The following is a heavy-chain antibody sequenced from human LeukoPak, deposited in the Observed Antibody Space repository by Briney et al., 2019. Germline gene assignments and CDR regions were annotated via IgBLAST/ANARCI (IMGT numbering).Heavy chain of an antibody. D-gene: IGHD3-10*01. CDR3: ATDPGLTMIRGVIVH. CDR2: IKSKGDGETT. Sequence: GVSHRLSCAASGFNFNNAWMTWVRQAPGKGLEWVGRIKSKGDGETTDYGAPVKGRFTMSRDDSKATVYLQMNLLQAEDTAMYYCATDPGLTMIRGVIVHWGQGALVTVSS. J-gene: IGHJ4*02. CDR1: GFNFNNAW. V-gene: IGHV3-15*01.